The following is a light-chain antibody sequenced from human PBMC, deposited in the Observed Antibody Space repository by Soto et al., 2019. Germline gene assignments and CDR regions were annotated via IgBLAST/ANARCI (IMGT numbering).Light chain of an antibody. CDR2: EAS. V-gene: IGKV1-5*03. CDR3: QQYYTYPYT. CDR1: QSISTW. Sequence: DIQMTQSPSTLSAAVGDRVTITCQASQSISTWLAWYQQRPGEAPNLLIYEASKLQIGVPSRFGGSGSGTEFTVTISSLQPDDVGTYYCQQYYTYPYTFGQGTKLEI. J-gene: IGKJ2*01.